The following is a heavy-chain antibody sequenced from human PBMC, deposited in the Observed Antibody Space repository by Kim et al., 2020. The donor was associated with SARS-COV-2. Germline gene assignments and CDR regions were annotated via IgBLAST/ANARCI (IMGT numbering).Heavy chain of an antibody. Sequence: SETLSLTCTVSGGSISSGGYYWSWIRQHPGKGLEWIGYIYYSGSTYYNPSLKSRVTISVDTSKNQFSLKLSSVTAADTAMYYCARASSSWYPFDYWGQGTLVTVSS. J-gene: IGHJ4*02. V-gene: IGHV4-31*03. CDR1: GGSISSGGYY. D-gene: IGHD6-13*01. CDR3: ARASSSWYPFDY. CDR2: IYYSGST.